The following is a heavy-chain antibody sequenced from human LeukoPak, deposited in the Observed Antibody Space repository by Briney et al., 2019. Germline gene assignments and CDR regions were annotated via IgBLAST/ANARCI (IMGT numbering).Heavy chain of an antibody. V-gene: IGHV3-48*03. J-gene: IGHJ3*02. CDR2: IRSSGSTI. Sequence: PGGSLRLSCAASGFAFSSYEMIWVRQAPGKGLEWVSYIRSSGSTIYYADFVKGRFTISRDNAKNSLYLLMNSLRAEDTAVYYCAKDRGSGYAFDIWGQGTMVTVSS. CDR3: AKDRGSGYAFDI. CDR1: GFAFSSYE. D-gene: IGHD6-19*01.